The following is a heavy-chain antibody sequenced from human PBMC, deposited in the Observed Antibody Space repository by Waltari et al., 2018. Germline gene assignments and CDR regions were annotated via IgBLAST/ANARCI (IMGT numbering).Heavy chain of an antibody. CDR3: ARDGRDGYNYVTAFDI. CDR2: ISSSSSTI. V-gene: IGHV3-48*01. CDR1: GFTFSSYS. Sequence: EVQLVESGGGLVQPGGSLRLSCAAAGFTFSSYSMNCVRQDPGKGLEWVSYISSSSSTIYYADSVKGRFTISRDNAKNSLYLQMNSLRAEDTAVYYCARDGRDGYNYVTAFDIWGQGTMVTVSS. D-gene: IGHD5-12*01. J-gene: IGHJ3*02.